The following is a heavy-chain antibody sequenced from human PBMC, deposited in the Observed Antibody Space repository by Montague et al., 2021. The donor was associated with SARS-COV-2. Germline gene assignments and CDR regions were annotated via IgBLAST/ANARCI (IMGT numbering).Heavy chain of an antibody. J-gene: IGHJ2*01. CDR3: ARVYASSSNFYFDL. CDR2: INWTVGYK. CDR1: GFTFDDHG. D-gene: IGHD2-8*01. Sequence: SLRLSCAASGFTFDDHGMTWVRQAPGKGLEWVSGINWTVGYKHXXXSXXGRFTISRDNAKNSLYLQLNSLRAEATALSYCARVYASSSNFYFDLWGRGTLVTVSS. V-gene: IGHV3-20*04.